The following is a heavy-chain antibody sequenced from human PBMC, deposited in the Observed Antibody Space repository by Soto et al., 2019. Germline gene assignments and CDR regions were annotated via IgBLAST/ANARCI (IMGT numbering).Heavy chain of an antibody. CDR1: GFTFSSYG. V-gene: IGHV3-30*18. Sequence: GESLKISCAASGFTFSSYGMHWVRQAPGKGLEWVAVVSHDGRNTHYADSVKGRFTISRDSSKNTVSLEMTSLRAEDTAVYYCAKGGRQWLVTSDFNYWGQGALVTVSS. CDR2: VSHDGRNT. J-gene: IGHJ4*02. D-gene: IGHD6-19*01. CDR3: AKGGRQWLVTSDFNY.